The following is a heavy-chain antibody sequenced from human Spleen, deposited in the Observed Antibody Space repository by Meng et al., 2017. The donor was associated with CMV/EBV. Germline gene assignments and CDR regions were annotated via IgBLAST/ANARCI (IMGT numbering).Heavy chain of an antibody. CDR1: GFTFDDYA. J-gene: IGHJ1*01. CDR2: ISWNSGSI. V-gene: IGHV3-9*03. D-gene: IGHD6-19*01. CDR3: AKGGGIAVAGTFQH. Sequence: GGSLRLSCAASGFTFDDYAMHWVRQAPGKGLEWVSGISWNSGSIGYADSVKGRFTISRDNAKNSLYLQMNSLRAEDMALYYCAKGGGIAVAGTFQHWGQGTLVTVSS.